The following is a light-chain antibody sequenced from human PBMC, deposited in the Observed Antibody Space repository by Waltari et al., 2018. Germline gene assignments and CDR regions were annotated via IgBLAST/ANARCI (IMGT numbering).Light chain of an antibody. J-gene: IGLJ2*01. CDR1: SSDVGGYNY. CDR3: SSYTSSSTLV. V-gene: IGLV2-14*01. CDR2: EVS. Sequence: QSALTQPASVSGSPGQSITISCTGTSSDVGGYNYVSWYQQHPGKAPKLMIYEVSNRPSGVSNRCSGAKSGNTASLTISALQAEDEAYYYCSSYTSSSTLVFGGGTKLTVL.